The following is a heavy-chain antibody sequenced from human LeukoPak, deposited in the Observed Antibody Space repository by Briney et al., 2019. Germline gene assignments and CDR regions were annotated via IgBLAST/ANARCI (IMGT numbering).Heavy chain of an antibody. CDR1: AFIFSNYA. D-gene: IGHD1-26*01. Sequence: AGGSLRLSCAASAFIFSNYAMHWVRQAPGKGLHWVAVISYDGRNKYYADSVKGRFTISRDNSKNTLYVQMNSLRSEDTAMYYCARELIVGGNSWGAFDIWGQGTMVTVSS. J-gene: IGHJ3*02. CDR3: ARELIVGGNSWGAFDI. V-gene: IGHV3-33*01. CDR2: ISYDGRNK.